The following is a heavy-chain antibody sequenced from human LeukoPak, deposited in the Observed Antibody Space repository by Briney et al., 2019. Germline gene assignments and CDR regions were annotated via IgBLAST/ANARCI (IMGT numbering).Heavy chain of an antibody. V-gene: IGHV3-53*01. CDR3: ARGTSVVAGFFYDY. J-gene: IGHJ4*02. CDR1: GFTVSSNY. CDR2: IYSGGST. D-gene: IGHD3-10*01. Sequence: GGSLRLSCAASGFTVSSNYMSWVRQAPGKGLEWVSVIYSGGSTYYADSVKGRFTISRDNSKNTLYLQMNSLRAEDTAVYYCARGTSVVAGFFYDYGGRGPLV.